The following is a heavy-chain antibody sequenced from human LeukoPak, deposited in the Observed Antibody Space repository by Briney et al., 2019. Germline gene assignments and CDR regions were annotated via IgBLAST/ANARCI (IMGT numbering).Heavy chain of an antibody. CDR1: GFTFSSYE. V-gene: IGHV3-48*03. J-gene: IGHJ3*02. Sequence: GGSLRLSCAASGFTFSSYEMNWVRQAPGKGLEWVSYISSSGSTIYYADSVKGRFTISRDNAKNSLYLQMNSLRAEDTAVYYCARVADYFDAFDIWGQGTMVTVSS. D-gene: IGHD4/OR15-4a*01. CDR2: ISSSGSTI. CDR3: ARVADYFDAFDI.